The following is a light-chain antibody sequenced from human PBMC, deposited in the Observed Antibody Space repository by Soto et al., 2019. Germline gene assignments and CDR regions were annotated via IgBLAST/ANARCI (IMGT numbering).Light chain of an antibody. J-gene: IGKJ4*01. V-gene: IGKV1-39*01. CDR2: AAF. Sequence: DIQMTQSPSALSASVGDRVTITCRASQSITNYLNWYQHKPGQAPNLLIYAAFTLQAGVPSRFSGSGSGTDFTLTISSLQPEDVATYFCQQSNSSPPTFGGGTKVEIK. CDR1: QSITNY. CDR3: QQSNSSPPT.